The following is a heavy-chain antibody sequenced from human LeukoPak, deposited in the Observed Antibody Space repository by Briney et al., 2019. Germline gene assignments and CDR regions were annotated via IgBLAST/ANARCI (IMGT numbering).Heavy chain of an antibody. J-gene: IGHJ4*02. V-gene: IGHV4-39*01. Sequence: SETLSLTCSVSGDSIRTTSYYWDWIRQARGKGLEWIGTVFYTGTTYYSPSLKSRITISVDTSKNQFSLKLSSVTAADTAVYYCARQVLLSFDKWGQGAPVTVSS. CDR2: VFYTGTT. D-gene: IGHD3-10*01. CDR3: ARQVLLSFDK. CDR1: GDSIRTTSYY.